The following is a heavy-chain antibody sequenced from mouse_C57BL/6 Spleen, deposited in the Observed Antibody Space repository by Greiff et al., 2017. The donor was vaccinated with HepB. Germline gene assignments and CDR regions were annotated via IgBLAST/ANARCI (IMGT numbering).Heavy chain of an antibody. D-gene: IGHD1-1*01. CDR1: GYTFTDYN. CDR3: ARKDPSSYSDAMDY. J-gene: IGHJ4*01. V-gene: IGHV1-22*01. CDR2: INPNNGGN. Sequence: VQLKESGPELVKPGASVKMSCKASGYTFTDYNMHWVKQSHGKSLEWIGYINPNNGGNSYNQKFKGKATLTVNKSSSTAYMELRSLTSEDSAVYYCARKDPSSYSDAMDYWGQGTSVTVSS.